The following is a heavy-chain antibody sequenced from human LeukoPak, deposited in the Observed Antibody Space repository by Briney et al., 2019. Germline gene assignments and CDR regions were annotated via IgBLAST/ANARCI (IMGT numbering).Heavy chain of an antibody. CDR2: IYVSGAT. J-gene: IGHJ3*01. CDR1: GGSISGYY. D-gene: IGHD3-22*01. V-gene: IGHV4-59*08. Sequence: SETLSLTCTVSGGSISGYYWSWIRQSPGRALEWIGYIYVSGATRYNPSLESRVSISEDTSKNQFSLRLSFVTAADTAVYFCARHPPEYYDSSGFAFDLWGQGTMVTVSS. CDR3: ARHPPEYYDSSGFAFDL.